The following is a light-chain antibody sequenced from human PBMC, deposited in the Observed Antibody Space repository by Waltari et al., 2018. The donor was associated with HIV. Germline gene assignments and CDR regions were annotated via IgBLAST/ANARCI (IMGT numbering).Light chain of an antibody. CDR3: HQYGSSPPFT. J-gene: IGKJ4*01. Sequence: EVVLTQSPATLSLSPGDTATLSCGASQSFTNKYLAWFQQKPGLAPRLLIYDISSRATDSPDSFSGSGSGTGFTLTISRLEPEDFAVYYCHQYGSSPPFTFGGGTKVESK. CDR2: DIS. CDR1: QSFTNKY. V-gene: IGKV3D-20*01.